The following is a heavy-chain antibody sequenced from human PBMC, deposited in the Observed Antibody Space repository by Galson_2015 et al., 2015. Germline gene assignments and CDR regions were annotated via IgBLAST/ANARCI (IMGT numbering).Heavy chain of an antibody. V-gene: IGHV3-74*01. D-gene: IGHD3-22*01. Sequence: SLRLSCAASGFTFSSYWMHWVRQAPGKGLVWVSRINTDGSSTNYADSVKGRFTISRDNAKNTLYLQMNSLRVEDAAVYYCARDMRFYFDSSGYSYYYYGMDVWGQGTTVTVSS. CDR1: GFTFSSYW. CDR3: ARDMRFYFDSSGYSYYYYGMDV. J-gene: IGHJ6*02. CDR2: INTDGSST.